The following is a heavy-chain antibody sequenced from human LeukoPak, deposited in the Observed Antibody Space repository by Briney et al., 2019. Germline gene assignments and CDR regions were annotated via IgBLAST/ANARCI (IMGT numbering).Heavy chain of an antibody. D-gene: IGHD2-15*01. CDR1: GGSISSGGYS. J-gene: IGHJ6*04. CDR3: ARARRGSNTYYYGMDV. CDR2: IYHSGST. V-gene: IGHV4-30-2*01. Sequence: SETLSLTCVVSGGSISSGGYSWNWIRQPPGKGLEWIGYIYHSGSTYYNPSLKSRVTISVDRSKNQFSLKLSSVTAADTAVYYCARARRGSNTYYYGMDVWGKGTTVTVSS.